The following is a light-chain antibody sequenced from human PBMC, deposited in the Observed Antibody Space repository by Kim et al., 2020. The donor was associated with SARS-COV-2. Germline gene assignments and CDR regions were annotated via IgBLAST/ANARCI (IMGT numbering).Light chain of an antibody. V-gene: IGLV2-14*04. CDR2: DVT. Sequence: GQSITISCTGTSSDVGGYSYVSWYQQHPGKAPKLMIYDVTKRPSGVSDRFSGSKSGNTASLTISGLQAEDEADYYCNSYTSSSTLVFGGGTQLTVL. J-gene: IGLJ3*02. CDR3: NSYTSSSTLV. CDR1: SSDVGGYSY.